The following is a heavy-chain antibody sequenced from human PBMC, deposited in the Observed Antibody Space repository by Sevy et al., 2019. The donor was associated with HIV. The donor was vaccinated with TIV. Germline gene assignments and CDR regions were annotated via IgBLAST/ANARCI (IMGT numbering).Heavy chain of an antibody. D-gene: IGHD1-26*01. CDR2: IYYNGHI. V-gene: IGHV4-59*08. Sequence: ETLSLTCTVSGGSITSLYWNWIRQPPGKGLEWIANIYYNGHINYNPSLKGRFTLSLDTSKNQFSLRLSSLTAADTAMYYCAGEDAWGRGYSWGQGTLVTVSS. CDR1: GGSITSLY. CDR3: AGEDAWGRGYS. J-gene: IGHJ4*02.